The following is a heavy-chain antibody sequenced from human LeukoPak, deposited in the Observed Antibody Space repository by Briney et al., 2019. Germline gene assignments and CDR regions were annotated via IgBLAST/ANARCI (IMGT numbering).Heavy chain of an antibody. CDR2: ISGSGGST. CDR1: GFTFSSYA. CDR3: AKDYYGSGSYYLPGY. V-gene: IGHV3-23*01. Sequence: GGSLRLSCAASGFTFSSYAMSWVRQAPGKGLEWVSGISGSGGSTYYADSVKGRFTISRDNSKNTLYLQMNSLRAEGTAVYYCAKDYYGSGSYYLPGYWGQGILVTVSS. J-gene: IGHJ4*02. D-gene: IGHD3-10*01.